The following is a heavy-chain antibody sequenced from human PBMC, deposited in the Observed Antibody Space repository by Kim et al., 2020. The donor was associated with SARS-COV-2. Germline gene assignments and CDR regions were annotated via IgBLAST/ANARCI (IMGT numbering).Heavy chain of an antibody. D-gene: IGHD3-10*01. CDR3: AKTNSGSSYGRPFDY. CDR2: ISGSGDRT. CDR1: GFTFSTFA. Sequence: GGSLRLSCAASGFTFSTFAMSWVRQAPGKGLEWLSTISGSGDRTYYADSVKGRFIISRDKSKNTLYLQMNSLRAEDTAVYYCAKTNSGSSYGRPFDYWGQGTLVTVSS. V-gene: IGHV3-23*01. J-gene: IGHJ4*02.